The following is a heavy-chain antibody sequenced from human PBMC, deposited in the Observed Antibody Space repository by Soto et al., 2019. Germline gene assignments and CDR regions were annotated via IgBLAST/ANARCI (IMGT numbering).Heavy chain of an antibody. J-gene: IGHJ4*02. CDR2: TRNKANSYTT. CDR1: GFTLSDHY. D-gene: IGHD3-10*01. V-gene: IGHV3-72*01. Sequence: EVQLVESGGGLVQPGRSLRLSCAGSGFTLSDHYMDWVRQAPGKGLECVGRTRNKANSYTTEYAASVKGRFTVSSDASLNSVYLQMNSLKTEDTAVYYCVRTSHYGSGSWNFDSWGQGTLVTVSS. CDR3: VRTSHYGSGSWNFDS.